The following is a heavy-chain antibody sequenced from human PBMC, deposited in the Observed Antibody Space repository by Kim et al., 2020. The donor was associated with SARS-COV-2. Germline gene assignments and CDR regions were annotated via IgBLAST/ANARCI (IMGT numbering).Heavy chain of an antibody. J-gene: IGHJ4*02. CDR3: ARTTGGYSGYDYLDF. D-gene: IGHD5-12*01. Sequence: SVKVSCKASGGTFRHYAISWVRQAPGQGLEWMGGIIHMFGTTKYTQKFHGRLTITADESTSTGYMELSSLRSDDTGVYYCARTTGGYSGYDYLDFWGQGTLVTVSS. CDR1: GGTFRHYA. CDR2: IIHMFGTT. V-gene: IGHV1-69*13.